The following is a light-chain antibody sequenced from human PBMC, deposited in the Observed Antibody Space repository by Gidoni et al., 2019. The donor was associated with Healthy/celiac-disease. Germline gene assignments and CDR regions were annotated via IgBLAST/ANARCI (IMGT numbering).Light chain of an antibody. CDR2: DAS. CDR3: QQRSNWPPYT. V-gene: IGKV3-11*01. CDR1: QSVSSY. J-gene: IGKJ2*01. Sequence: EIVLTQSPATLSLPPGERATLSCRASQSVSSYLAWDQQKPGQAPRLLIYDASNRATGIPARFSGSGSGTDFTLTISSLEPEDFAVYYCQQRSNWPPYTFGQGTKLEIK.